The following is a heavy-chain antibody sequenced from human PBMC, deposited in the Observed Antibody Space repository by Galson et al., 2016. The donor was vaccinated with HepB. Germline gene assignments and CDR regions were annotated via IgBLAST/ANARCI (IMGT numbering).Heavy chain of an antibody. CDR1: GFTFNTYG. J-gene: IGHJ3*02. V-gene: IGHV3-30*18. CDR2: ISYDGSNK. D-gene: IGHD3-22*01. CDR3: AKDKGLFRFDI. Sequence: SLRLSCAPSGFTFNTYGMHWVRQAPGKGLEWVALISYDGSNKYYADSVRGRFTISRDNSKNTLSLQMNSLRAEDTAIYYCAKDKGLFRFDIWGQGTMVTVSS.